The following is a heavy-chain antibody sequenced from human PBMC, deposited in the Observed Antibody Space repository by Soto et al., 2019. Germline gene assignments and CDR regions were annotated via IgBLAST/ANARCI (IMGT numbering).Heavy chain of an antibody. J-gene: IGHJ4*02. D-gene: IGHD4-17*01. CDR3: ARKGYGDYPMDY. CDR2: IYWDDYK. CDR1: GFSLSTSGVG. V-gene: IGHV2-5*02. Sequence: QITLKESGPSLVKPTQTLTLTCTFSGFSLSTSGVGVGWFRQPPGKALEWLAVIYWDDYKHYSPSLKSRLTITKDTSKNQVVLTMTNIDPMDTATHYCARKGYGDYPMDYWGQGTLVTVSS.